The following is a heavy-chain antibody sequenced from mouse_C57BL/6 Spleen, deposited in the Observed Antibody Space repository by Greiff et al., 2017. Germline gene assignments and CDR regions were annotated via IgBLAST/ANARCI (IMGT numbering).Heavy chain of an antibody. J-gene: IGHJ3*01. D-gene: IGHD2-3*01. V-gene: IGHV3-1*01. CDR2: MSYSGST. Sequence: EVQVVESGPGMVKPSQSLSLTCTVTGYSITSGYDWHWIRHFPGNKLEWMGYMSYSGSTNYNPSLKSRISITHDTSKNHFFLKLNSVTTEDTATYYCARGRYDGSFAYWGQGTLVTVSA. CDR3: ARGRYDGSFAY. CDR1: GYSITSGYD.